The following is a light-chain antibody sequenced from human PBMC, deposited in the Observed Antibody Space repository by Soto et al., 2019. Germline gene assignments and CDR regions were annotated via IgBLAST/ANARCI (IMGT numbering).Light chain of an antibody. V-gene: IGLV2-14*01. Sequence: QSVLTQPASVSVSPGQSITISCTGTSSDVGGYNYVSWYRQHPGRAPKLMIYDVSNRPSGVSNRFSGSKSGNTASLTISGPQPGDEVVYSASPKTRTSTYVFGSGPKAPVL. CDR3: SPKTRTSTYV. CDR2: DVS. J-gene: IGLJ1*01. CDR1: SSDVGGYNY.